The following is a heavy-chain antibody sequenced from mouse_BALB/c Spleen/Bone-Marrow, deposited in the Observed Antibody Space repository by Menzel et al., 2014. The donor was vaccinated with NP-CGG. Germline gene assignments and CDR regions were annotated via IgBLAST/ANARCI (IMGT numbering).Heavy chain of an antibody. J-gene: IGHJ2*01. V-gene: IGHV14-3*02. Sequence: EVKLMESGAELVKPGASVKLSCTASGFNIKDTYIHWVKQRPEQGLEWIGRIDPANDNTKYDPKFQGKATITADTSSSTAYLQLSSLTSEDTAVYYCASYVYGNYFDFWGQGTTLTISS. CDR1: GFNIKDTY. CDR3: ASYVYGNYFDF. D-gene: IGHD2-2*01. CDR2: IDPANDNT.